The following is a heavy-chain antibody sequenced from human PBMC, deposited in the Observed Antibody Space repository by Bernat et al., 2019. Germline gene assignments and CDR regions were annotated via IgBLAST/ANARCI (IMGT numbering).Heavy chain of an antibody. V-gene: IGHV3-30*02. CDR3: AKDRGGGSYFDY. D-gene: IGHD1-26*01. J-gene: IGHJ4*02. CDR1: GFTFSTNG. CDR2: IRYDGSNK. Sequence: QVQLVESGGGVVQPGGSLRLSCAASGFTFSTNGMHWVRQAPGKGLEWVACIRYDGSNKYYADSVKGRFTISRDNSKNTLYLQINSLRAEDTAVYYCAKDRGGGSYFDYWGQGTLVTVSS.